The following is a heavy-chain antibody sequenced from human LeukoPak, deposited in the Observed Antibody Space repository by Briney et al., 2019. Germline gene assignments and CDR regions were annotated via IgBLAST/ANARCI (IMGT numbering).Heavy chain of an antibody. Sequence: SGRSLRLSCAASGLTFSNYAMSWVRQAPGKGPEWVSGVRARGSTFSSDSVKGRFTISRDNTNSTVHLQMNSLRADGTAVYYCAKEEAEVGRPNFRSWGQGALVTVSS. CDR1: GLTFSNYA. J-gene: IGHJ5*02. V-gene: IGHV3-23*01. CDR3: AKEEAEVGRPNFRS. D-gene: IGHD3-3*01. CDR2: VRARGST.